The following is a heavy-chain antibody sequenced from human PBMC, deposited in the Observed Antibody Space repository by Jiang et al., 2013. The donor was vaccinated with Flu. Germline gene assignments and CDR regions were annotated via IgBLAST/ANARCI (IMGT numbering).Heavy chain of an antibody. Sequence: VQLLESGGGLVQPGGSLRLSCAASGFTFSTYSMNWVRQAPGKGLEWVSYISRSSSAIYYADSVKGRFTISRDNARNSLYLQMNSLRDEDAAVYYCARDLRCTSTSCYVDYYYGMDVVGPRD. CDR3: ARDLRCTSTSCYVDYYYGMDV. CDR2: ISRSSSAI. V-gene: IGHV3-48*02. CDR1: GFTFSTYS. J-gene: IGHJ6*02. D-gene: IGHD2-2*01.